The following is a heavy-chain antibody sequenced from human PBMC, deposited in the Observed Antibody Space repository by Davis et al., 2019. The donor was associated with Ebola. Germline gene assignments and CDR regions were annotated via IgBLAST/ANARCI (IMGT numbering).Heavy chain of an antibody. D-gene: IGHD1-26*01. J-gene: IGHJ4*02. CDR2: INSDGSST. V-gene: IGHV3-74*01. CDR3: ARDGDGSYDY. CDR1: GFTFSSYW. Sequence: GESLKISCAASGFTFSSYWMHWVRQAPGKGLVWVSRINSDGSSTSYADSVKGRFTISRDNAKNTLYLQMNSLRDEDTAVYYCARDGDGSYDYWGQGTLVTVSS.